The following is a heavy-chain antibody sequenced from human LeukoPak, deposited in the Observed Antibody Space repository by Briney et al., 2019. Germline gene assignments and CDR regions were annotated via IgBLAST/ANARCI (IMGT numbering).Heavy chain of an antibody. Sequence: PGESLKISCKGSGYNFTNYWIDWVRQMPGKGLEWMGIIYPGDSDTRYSPSFQGQATFSADESISTPYLQWSSLKASDTAIYYCARRSSIAPRLFDYWGQGTLVTVSS. CDR1: GYNFTNYW. J-gene: IGHJ4*02. CDR2: IYPGDSDT. V-gene: IGHV5-51*01. CDR3: ARRSSIAPRLFDY. D-gene: IGHD6-6*01.